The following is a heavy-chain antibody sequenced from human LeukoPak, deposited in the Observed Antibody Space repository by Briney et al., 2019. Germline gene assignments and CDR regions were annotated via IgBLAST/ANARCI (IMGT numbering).Heavy chain of an antibody. CDR3: ARHMTAVITSFVS. V-gene: IGHV2-70*04. J-gene: IGHJ4*02. D-gene: IGHD4-17*01. CDR1: GFSLTTSGMR. Sequence: SGPALVKPTLTLTLCCTFSGFSLTTSGMRVSWIRQPPGKALEWLARIDWDDNKYYSTSLKTRLTISKDTSKNQVVLTMTNLDPVDTATYYCARHMTAVITSFVSRGQGTLVTVSS. CDR2: IDWDDNK.